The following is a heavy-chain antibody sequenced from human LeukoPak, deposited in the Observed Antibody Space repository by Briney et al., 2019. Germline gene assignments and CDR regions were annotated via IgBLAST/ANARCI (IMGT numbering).Heavy chain of an antibody. V-gene: IGHV1-18*01. CDR3: AIPLGYGGKFGFDY. Sequence: ASVKVSCKASGYTFTSYGISWVRQAPGQGLEWMGWISAYKGNTNYAQKLQGRVTMTTDTSTSTAYMELRSLRSDDTAVYYCAIPLGYGGKFGFDYWGQGTLVTVSS. CDR2: ISAYKGNT. CDR1: GYTFTSYG. D-gene: IGHD4-17*01. J-gene: IGHJ4*02.